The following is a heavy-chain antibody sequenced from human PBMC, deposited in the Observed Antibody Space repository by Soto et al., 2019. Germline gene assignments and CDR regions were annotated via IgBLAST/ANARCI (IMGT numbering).Heavy chain of an antibody. CDR2: VFSSGST. CDR1: GVSVSSGRYS. J-gene: IGHJ6*02. Sequence: PSETLSLTCTVSGVSVSSGRYSWSWVRQPPGKGLEWIGSVFSSGSTKYSSSLRSRVAMSVHTSSNQFSLRLTSVTAADTGLYYCARVHTNRGERVYQFHAADAHTPPPLWYYGMDVWGQGTTVTVSS. CDR3: ARVHTNRGERVYQFHAADAHTPPPLWYYGMDV. D-gene: IGHD2-8*01. V-gene: IGHV4-61*01.